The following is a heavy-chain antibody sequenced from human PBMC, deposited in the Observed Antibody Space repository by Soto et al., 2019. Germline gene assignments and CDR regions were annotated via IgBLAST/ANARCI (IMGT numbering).Heavy chain of an antibody. CDR2: IYPRGGTT. V-gene: IGHV1-46*01. D-gene: IGHD3-22*01. CDR1: GDNFTSRS. CDR3: ARVGYSSTGTTFHYHGLDV. J-gene: IGHJ6*02. Sequence: GASVKACSEASGDNFTSRSLQWVRHSPGQGLESMGIIYPRGGTTIYAQKFQGRVTMTRDTSTHTFYMELSSLRSEDTAMYYCARVGYSSTGTTFHYHGLDVWGQGTTVTVPS.